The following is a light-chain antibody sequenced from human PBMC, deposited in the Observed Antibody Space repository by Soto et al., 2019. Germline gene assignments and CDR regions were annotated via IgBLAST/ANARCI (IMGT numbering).Light chain of an antibody. V-gene: IGKV3-15*01. CDR3: QHYKNWTPDT. CDR2: GAS. CDR1: EGVGSY. J-gene: IGKJ2*01. Sequence: DILMTQSPSTLSLSPGERATLSCRASEGVGSYLAWYQQKPGQAPRLLIYGASTRATAIPPRFSGTGSGTDFPLTISSLRSEDFAVYYCQHYKNWTPDTFGQGTKVDIK.